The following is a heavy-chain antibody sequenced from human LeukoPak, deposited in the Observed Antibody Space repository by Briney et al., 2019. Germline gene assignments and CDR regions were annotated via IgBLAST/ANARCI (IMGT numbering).Heavy chain of an antibody. V-gene: IGHV3-43*02. J-gene: IGHJ4*02. Sequence: PGGSLRLSCAASGFTFDEYAIHWVRQAPGKGLELVSLISEDGSRTYYADSVKGRFTISRDNSKNSLYLQMNSLRTEDTAFYYCAKDLTQPYLAFDYWGQGTLVTVSS. CDR2: ISEDGSRT. CDR1: GFTFDEYA. D-gene: IGHD2/OR15-2a*01. CDR3: AKDLTQPYLAFDY.